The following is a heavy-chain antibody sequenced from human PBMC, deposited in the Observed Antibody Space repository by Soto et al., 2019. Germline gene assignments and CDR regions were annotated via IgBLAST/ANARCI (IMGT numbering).Heavy chain of an antibody. V-gene: IGHV4-59*01. CDR1: GGSISDFY. J-gene: IGHJ4*02. D-gene: IGHD3-22*01. Sequence: SETLSLTCTVSGGSISDFYWSWIRQPPGKGLEWIGYIYYTGSTNYNPSLKSRVSISVDTSKRQSSLKLSSVTVADTAVYYCAKASQNTDSSGYYSELHFFDYWGQGSLVTVSS. CDR3: AKASQNTDSSGYYSELHFFDY. CDR2: IYYTGST.